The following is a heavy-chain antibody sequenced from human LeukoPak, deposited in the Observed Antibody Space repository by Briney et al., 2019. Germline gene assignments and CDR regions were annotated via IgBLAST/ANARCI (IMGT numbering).Heavy chain of an antibody. Sequence: SETLSLTCNVSGYSLSSGYYWGCLRQPPGKGREGIGSIYHSGSTYYNPSLKSRVTISVDTTKNQFSLKLSSVTAADTAVYHCARDGRVTGTHYYYYYMDVWGKGTAVTVSS. D-gene: IGHD1-20*01. CDR2: IYHSGST. CDR1: GYSLSSGYY. V-gene: IGHV4-38-2*02. CDR3: ARDGRVTGTHYYYYYMDV. J-gene: IGHJ6*03.